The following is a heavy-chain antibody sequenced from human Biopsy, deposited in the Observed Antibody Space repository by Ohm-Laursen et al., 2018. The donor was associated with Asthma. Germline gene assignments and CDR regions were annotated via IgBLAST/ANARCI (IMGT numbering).Heavy chain of an antibody. CDR2: INPNSGDT. Sequence: ASVKVSCKASAYTFIGYHLHWVRQAPGEGLEWMGRINPNSGDTKYAQRFQGRVTVTRDRSISTAYMELSRLRSDDTAVYYCARDRGYCSGGTCPSWFDHWGRGTLVTVSS. CDR3: ARDRGYCSGGTCPSWFDH. CDR1: AYTFIGYH. J-gene: IGHJ5*02. V-gene: IGHV1-2*06. D-gene: IGHD2-15*01.